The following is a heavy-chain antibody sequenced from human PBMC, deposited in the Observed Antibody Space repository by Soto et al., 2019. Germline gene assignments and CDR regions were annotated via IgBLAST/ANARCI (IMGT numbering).Heavy chain of an antibody. J-gene: IGHJ4*02. CDR1: GFTFSDHY. CDR3: ARQSPHSGTYFFDY. D-gene: IGHD1-26*01. Sequence: EVQLVESGGGLVQPGGSLRLSCTVSGFTFSDHYMDWVRQAPGRGLEWVGRSRNKANSYTTEYAASVEGRSTISRDDSKNSLFLQMSSLKTEDTAGYFCARQSPHSGTYFFDYWGRGTLVTVSS. V-gene: IGHV3-72*01. CDR2: SRNKANSYTT.